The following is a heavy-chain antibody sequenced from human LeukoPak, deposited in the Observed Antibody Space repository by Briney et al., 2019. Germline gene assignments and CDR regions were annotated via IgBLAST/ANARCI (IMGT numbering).Heavy chain of an antibody. CDR3: AREGEVSFDY. Sequence: PSETPSLTCTVSGGSISSYYWSWIRQPPGKGLEWIGYIYYSGSTNYNPSLKSRVTISVDTSKNQFSLKLSSVTAADTAVYYCAREGEVSFDYWGQGTLVTVSS. D-gene: IGHD2-21*01. CDR2: IYYSGST. CDR1: GGSISSYY. V-gene: IGHV4-59*01. J-gene: IGHJ4*02.